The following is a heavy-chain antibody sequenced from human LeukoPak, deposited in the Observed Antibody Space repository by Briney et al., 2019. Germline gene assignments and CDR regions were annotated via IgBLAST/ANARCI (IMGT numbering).Heavy chain of an antibody. J-gene: IGHJ3*02. D-gene: IGHD5-18*01. Sequence: GESLQISCKGSGYSFTSYWIGWVRPMPGKGLEWMGIIYPGDSDTRYSPSFQGQVTISADKSISTAYLQWSSLKASDTAMYYCARVDTAMGEAFDIWGQGTMVTVSS. CDR3: ARVDTAMGEAFDI. CDR1: GYSFTSYW. CDR2: IYPGDSDT. V-gene: IGHV5-51*01.